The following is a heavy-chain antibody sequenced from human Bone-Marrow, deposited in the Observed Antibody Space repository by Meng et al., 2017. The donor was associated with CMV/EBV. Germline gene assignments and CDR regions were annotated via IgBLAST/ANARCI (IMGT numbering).Heavy chain of an antibody. CDR1: GYTFTGYY. Sequence: ASVKVSCKASGYTFTGYYMHWVRQAPGQGLEWMGWINPNSGGTNYAQKFQSRVTMTRDTSISTAYMGLSRLGADDTAVYYCARSRLQCEVVGGAFDYWGQGTLVTVSS. J-gene: IGHJ4*02. D-gene: IGHD4-23*01. V-gene: IGHV1-2*02. CDR3: ARSRLQCEVVGGAFDY. CDR2: INPNSGGT.